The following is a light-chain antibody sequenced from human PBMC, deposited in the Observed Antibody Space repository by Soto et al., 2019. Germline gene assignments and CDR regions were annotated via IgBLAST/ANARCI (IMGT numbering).Light chain of an antibody. J-gene: IGKJ5*01. CDR2: GAS. CDR1: QSLSGSF. Sequence: EIVLTQSPGTLSLSPGERATLSCRASQSLSGSFLAWYHQKPGQAPRLLIYGASTRATGIPDRFSGSGSGTDFTLTISRLGPEDFAVYYCQQHDSSPITFGQGTRLEI. CDR3: QQHDSSPIT. V-gene: IGKV3-20*01.